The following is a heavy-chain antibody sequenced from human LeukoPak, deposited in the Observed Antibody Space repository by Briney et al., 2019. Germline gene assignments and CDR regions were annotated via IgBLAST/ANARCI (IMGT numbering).Heavy chain of an antibody. J-gene: IGHJ4*02. Sequence: SVKVSCKASGGTFSSYAISWVRQAPGQGLEWMGGIIPIFGTANYAQKFQGRVTMTEDTPTDTAYMELSSLRSEDTAVYYCATAERIAAAGPFDYWGQGTLVTVSS. CDR3: ATAERIAAAGPFDY. V-gene: IGHV1-69*06. D-gene: IGHD6-13*01. CDR2: IIPIFGTA. CDR1: GGTFSSYA.